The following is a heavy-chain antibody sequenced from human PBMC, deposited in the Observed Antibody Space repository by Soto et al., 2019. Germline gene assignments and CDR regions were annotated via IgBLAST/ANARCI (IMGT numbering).Heavy chain of an antibody. D-gene: IGHD2-2*02. CDR1: GGTFSSYA. J-gene: IGHJ6*02. CDR3: ARVEDVVVPAAIRTGHYYYGMDV. CDR2: IIPIFGTA. Sequence: VASVKVSCKASGGTFSSYAISWVRQAPGQGLEWMGGIIPIFGTANYAQKFQGRVTITADESTSTAYMELSSLRSEDTAVYYCARVEDVVVPAAIRTGHYYYGMDVWGQGTTVTV. V-gene: IGHV1-69*13.